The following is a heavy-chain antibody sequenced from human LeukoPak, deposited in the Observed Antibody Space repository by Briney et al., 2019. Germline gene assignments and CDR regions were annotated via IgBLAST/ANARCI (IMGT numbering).Heavy chain of an antibody. CDR2: ISGSSSYI. CDR3: ARGGPRALVRSSYYYMDV. V-gene: IGHV3-21*04. Sequence: GGSLRLSCAASGFTFSSYSMNWVRQAPGKGLEWVSCISGSSSYIYSADSVKGRFTISRDNAKNSLYLQMNSLRAEDTALYHCARGGPRALVRSSYYYMDVWGKGTTVTISS. J-gene: IGHJ6*03. D-gene: IGHD6-13*01. CDR1: GFTFSSYS.